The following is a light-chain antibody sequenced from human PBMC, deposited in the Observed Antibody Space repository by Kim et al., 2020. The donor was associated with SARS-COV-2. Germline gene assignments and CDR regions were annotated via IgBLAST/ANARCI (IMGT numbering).Light chain of an antibody. Sequence: SYELTQPPSVSMSPGQTASITCSGDNLGNKYACWYQQKPGQSPMLVIYQDNKRPSGIPERISGSNSGNTATLTISGTQAMDEADYFCQASDSNTVVFGGGTQLTVL. CDR1: NLGNKY. CDR3: QASDSNTVV. V-gene: IGLV3-1*01. CDR2: QDN. J-gene: IGLJ2*01.